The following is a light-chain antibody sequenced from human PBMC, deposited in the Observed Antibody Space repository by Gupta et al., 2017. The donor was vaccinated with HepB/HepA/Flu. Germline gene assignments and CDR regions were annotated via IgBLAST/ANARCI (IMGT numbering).Light chain of an antibody. CDR3: QQYDTSPFT. J-gene: IGKJ4*01. Sequence: EIVLTQSPGTLSLSPGERATLSCRASQSVSSGYLAWYQQKPGQAPRLLIYGASSRATGIPDRFSGSGSGTDFTLTISRLEPEDFAVYYCQQYDTSPFTFGGGTEVEIK. CDR1: QSVSSGY. V-gene: IGKV3-20*01. CDR2: GAS.